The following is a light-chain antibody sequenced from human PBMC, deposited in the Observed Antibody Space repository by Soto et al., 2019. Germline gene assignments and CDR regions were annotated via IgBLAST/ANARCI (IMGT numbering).Light chain of an antibody. CDR1: QSISNS. V-gene: IGKV1-39*01. Sequence: DIQLTQSPSSLSASVGDRVTITCRASQSISNSLNWYQQKPGKAPNLLIYGTSDLQSGVPSRFSGSGSGKEFTLTISSLQRDDFATYYCQQSHSSSWTFGQGTKVEIK. CDR2: GTS. J-gene: IGKJ1*01. CDR3: QQSHSSSWT.